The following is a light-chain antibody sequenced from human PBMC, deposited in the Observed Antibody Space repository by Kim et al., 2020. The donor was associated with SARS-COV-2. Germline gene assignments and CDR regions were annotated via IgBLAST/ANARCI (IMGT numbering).Light chain of an antibody. V-gene: IGLV1-40*01. CDR3: QSHDSGHVI. J-gene: IGLJ2*01. CDR1: SSNIGAGYD. CDR2: ANS. Sequence: PGQRVTISCTGRSSNIGAGYDVHWDQQRPGTVPKLLIHANSKRPAGVPDRCSGSKSGTSASLAITGLQADDEAEYYCQSHDSGHVIFGGGTQLTVL.